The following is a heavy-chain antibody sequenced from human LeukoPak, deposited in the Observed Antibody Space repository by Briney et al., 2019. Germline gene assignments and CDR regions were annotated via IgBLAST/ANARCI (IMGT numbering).Heavy chain of an antibody. CDR3: TRVARLGWELLSYYFDY. CDR2: ISSDGSKK. CDR1: GFTFNNYG. V-gene: IGHV3-30*03. J-gene: IGHJ4*02. D-gene: IGHD1-26*01. Sequence: GGSLRLSCAASGFTFNNYGMHWVRQAPGKGLEWVAVISSDGSKKYYADSVKGRLTISRDNSKNTLYFQMNSLRAEDTAVYYCTRVARLGWELLSYYFDYWGQGTLVTVSS.